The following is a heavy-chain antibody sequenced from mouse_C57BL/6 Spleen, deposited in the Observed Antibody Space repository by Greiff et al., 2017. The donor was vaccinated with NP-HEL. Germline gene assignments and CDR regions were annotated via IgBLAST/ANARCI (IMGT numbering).Heavy chain of an antibody. J-gene: IGHJ3*01. CDR1: GFTFSDYG. CDR2: ISSGSSTI. D-gene: IGHD2-5*01. V-gene: IGHV5-17*01. Sequence: EVMLVESGGGLVKPGGSLKLSCAASGFTFSDYGMHWVRQAPEKGLEWVAYISSGSSTIYYADTVKGRFTISRDNAKNTLVLQMTSLGSEDTAMYYCARRDYSNPFAYWGQGTLVTVSA. CDR3: ARRDYSNPFAY.